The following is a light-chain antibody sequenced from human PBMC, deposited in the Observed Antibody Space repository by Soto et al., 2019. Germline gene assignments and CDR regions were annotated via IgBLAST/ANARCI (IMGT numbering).Light chain of an antibody. CDR3: QQYNSYPRT. Sequence: DIQMTQSPSSLSASVGDRVTITCRASLSISSYLNWYQQKPGKAPNLLISAASSLESGVPSRFSGSGSGTEFTLTITSLKPDDFATYYCQQYNSYPRTFGQGTKV. V-gene: IGKV1-5*01. J-gene: IGKJ1*01. CDR1: LSISSY. CDR2: AAS.